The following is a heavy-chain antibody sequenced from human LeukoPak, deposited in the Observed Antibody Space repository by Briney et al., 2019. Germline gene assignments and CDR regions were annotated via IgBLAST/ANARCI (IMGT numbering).Heavy chain of an antibody. V-gene: IGHV3-23*01. Sequence: GGSLRLSCVASGFTFKNYVTNWVRQAPGKGLEWLATIYGSGVSISYADSVKGRFIISRDNSNNTLYLQMNSLRAEDTAMYYCAKDLGWELPAEAYWGQGILVTVSS. CDR1: GFTFKNYV. CDR2: IYGSGVSI. D-gene: IGHD1-26*01. J-gene: IGHJ4*02. CDR3: AKDLGWELPAEAY.